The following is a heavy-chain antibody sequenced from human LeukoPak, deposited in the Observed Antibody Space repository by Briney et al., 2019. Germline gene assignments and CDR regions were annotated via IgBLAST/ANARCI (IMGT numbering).Heavy chain of an antibody. D-gene: IGHD6-19*01. CDR3: ARDPPYSSGWYLFEY. CDR1: GFTFSSYW. Sequence: GGSLKLSCAASGFTFSSYWMSWVRQAPGKGLEWVAVIWYDGSNKYYADSVKGRFTISRDNSKNTLYLQMNSLRAEDTAVYYCARDPPYSSGWYLFEYWGQGTLVTVSS. V-gene: IGHV3-33*01. CDR2: IWYDGSNK. J-gene: IGHJ4*02.